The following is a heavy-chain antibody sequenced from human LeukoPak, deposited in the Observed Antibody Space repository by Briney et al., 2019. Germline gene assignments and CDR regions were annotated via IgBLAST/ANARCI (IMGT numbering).Heavy chain of an antibody. D-gene: IGHD1-1*01. J-gene: IGHJ4*02. Sequence: SGGSLRLSCAASGFTFSSYWMSWVRQAPGKGLEWVANIKQDGSEKYYVDSVKGRFTISRDNAKNSLYLQMNSLRAEDTAVYYCAKCGRKCTQCSLPGAVDYWGQGTLVTVSS. CDR2: IKQDGSEK. CDR3: AKCGRKCTQCSLPGAVDY. CDR1: GFTFSSYW. V-gene: IGHV3-7*03.